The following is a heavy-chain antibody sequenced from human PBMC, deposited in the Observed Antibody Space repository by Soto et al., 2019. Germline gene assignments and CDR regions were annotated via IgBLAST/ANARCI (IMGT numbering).Heavy chain of an antibody. CDR3: ARDPVFGRSTSCHLDY. Sequence: GGSLRLSCAASGFTFSSYGMHWVRQAPGKGLEWVAVIWYDGSNKYYADSVKGRFTISRDNSKNTLYLQMNSLRAEDTAVYYCARDPVFGRSTSCHLDYWGQGNLVTVSS. CDR1: GFTFSSYG. CDR2: IWYDGSNK. V-gene: IGHV3-33*01. D-gene: IGHD2-2*01. J-gene: IGHJ4*02.